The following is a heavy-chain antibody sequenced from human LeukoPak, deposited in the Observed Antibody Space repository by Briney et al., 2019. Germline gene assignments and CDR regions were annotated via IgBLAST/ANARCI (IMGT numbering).Heavy chain of an antibody. CDR2: IYYSGST. J-gene: IGHJ4*02. V-gene: IGHV4-39*01. CDR3: ARVGGYSSPGPFDY. CDR1: GGSISSSSYY. D-gene: IGHD6-13*01. Sequence: PSETLSLTCTVSGGSISSSSYYWGWIRQPPGKGLDWIGSIYYSGSTYYNPSLKSRVTISVDTSKNQFSLKLSSVTAADTAVYYCARVGGYSSPGPFDYWGQGTLVTVSS.